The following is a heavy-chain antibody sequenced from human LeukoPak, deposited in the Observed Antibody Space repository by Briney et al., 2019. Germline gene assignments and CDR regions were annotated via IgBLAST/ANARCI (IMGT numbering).Heavy chain of an antibody. CDR3: AKGHYYDSSGYYYSPVDY. CDR1: GYTFTSYG. D-gene: IGHD3-22*01. Sequence: ASVKVSCKASGYTFTSYGVSWVRQAPGQGLEWMGWISAYNGNTNYAQKLQGRVTMTTDTSTSTAYMELRSLRSDDTALYYCAKGHYYDSSGYYYSPVDYWGQGTLVTVSS. J-gene: IGHJ4*02. V-gene: IGHV1-18*01. CDR2: ISAYNGNT.